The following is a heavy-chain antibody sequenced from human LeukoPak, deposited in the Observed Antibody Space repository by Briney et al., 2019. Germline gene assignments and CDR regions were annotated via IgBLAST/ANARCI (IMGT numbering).Heavy chain of an antibody. V-gene: IGHV1-69*04. CDR1: GYTFTGYY. Sequence: SVKVSCKASGYTFTGYYMHWVRQAPGQGLEWMGRIIPILGIANYAQKFQGRVTITADKSTSTAYMELSSLRSEDTAVYYCARDEDGNSYWGQGTLVTVSS. J-gene: IGHJ4*02. CDR2: IIPILGIA. D-gene: IGHD4-23*01. CDR3: ARDEDGNSY.